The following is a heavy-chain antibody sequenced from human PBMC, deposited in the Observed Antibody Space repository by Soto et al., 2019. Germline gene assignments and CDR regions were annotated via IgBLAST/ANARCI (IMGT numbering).Heavy chain of an antibody. CDR2: IYPADSDV. V-gene: IGHV5-51*01. Sequence: PGESLKIDCKGSGYSFTSYWIAGVRHGPGKGLAWMCIIYPADSDVRHSPSFQGQVTISVDKSHSTAYLQWSSLKASDTAMYYCARQDCSGGSCYSSRHYYYGMDVWGQGTTVTVSS. J-gene: IGHJ6*02. D-gene: IGHD2-15*01. CDR3: ARQDCSGGSCYSSRHYYYGMDV. CDR1: GYSFTSYW.